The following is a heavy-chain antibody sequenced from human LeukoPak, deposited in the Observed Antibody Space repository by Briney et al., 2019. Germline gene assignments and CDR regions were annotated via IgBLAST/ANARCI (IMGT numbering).Heavy chain of an antibody. D-gene: IGHD2-15*01. CDR1: GGTFSSYA. Sequence: SVKVSCKASGGTFSSYAISWVRQAPGQGLEWMGGIIPIFGTANYAQKFQGRVTITADKSTSTAYMELSSLRSEDTAVYYCATAIVVVAASTAAFDIWGQGTMVTVSS. CDR3: ATAIVVVAASTAAFDI. V-gene: IGHV1-69*06. J-gene: IGHJ3*02. CDR2: IIPIFGTA.